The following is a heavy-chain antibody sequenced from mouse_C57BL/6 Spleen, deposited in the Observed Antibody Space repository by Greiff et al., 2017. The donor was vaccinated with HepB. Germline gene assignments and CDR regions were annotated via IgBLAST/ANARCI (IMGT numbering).Heavy chain of an antibody. D-gene: IGHD1-1*01. CDR3: ARGSSDWYFDV. J-gene: IGHJ1*03. V-gene: IGHV5-17*01. Sequence: EVKVVESGGGLVKPGGSLKLSCAASGFTFSDYGMHWVRQAPEKGLEWVAYISSGSSTIYYADTVKGRFTISRDNAKNTLFLQMTSLRSEDTAMYYCARGSSDWYFDVWGTGTTVTVSS. CDR2: ISSGSSTI. CDR1: GFTFSDYG.